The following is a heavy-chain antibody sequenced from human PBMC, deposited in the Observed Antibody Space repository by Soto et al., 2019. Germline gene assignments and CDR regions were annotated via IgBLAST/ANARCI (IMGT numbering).Heavy chain of an antibody. CDR2: IMPVFRTP. CDR1: GGTFRTAA. J-gene: IGHJ6*02. V-gene: IGHV1-69*12. CDR3: ARDNDRPQSAGTNYSILDV. Sequence: QVQLEQSGAEVKKPGSSVKVSCKASGGTFRTAAVSWVRQAPGQGLEWMGGIMPVFRTPDYAQKFHGRVTITADESTSTAYMELSSLRSDDTPVYYCARDNDRPQSAGTNYSILDVWGQGTTITVSS. D-gene: IGHD2-15*01.